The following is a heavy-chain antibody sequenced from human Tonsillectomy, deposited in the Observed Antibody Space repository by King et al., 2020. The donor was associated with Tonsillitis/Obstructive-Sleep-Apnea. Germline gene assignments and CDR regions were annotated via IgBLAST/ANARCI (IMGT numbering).Heavy chain of an antibody. CDR3: AKDQAIAAAFAEYTRFDP. J-gene: IGHJ5*02. D-gene: IGHD6-13*01. CDR2: ISGSGGST. Sequence: EVQLVESGGGLVQPGGSLRLSCAASGFTFSSYAMSWVRQAPGKGLEWVSAISGSGGSTYYADSVKGRFTISRDNSKNTLYLQMNSLRAEDTAVYYCAKDQAIAAAFAEYTRFDPWGQGTLVTVSS. CDR1: GFTFSSYA. V-gene: IGHV3-23*04.